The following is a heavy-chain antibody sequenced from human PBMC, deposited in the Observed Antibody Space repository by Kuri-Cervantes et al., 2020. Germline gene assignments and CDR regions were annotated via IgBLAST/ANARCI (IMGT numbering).Heavy chain of an antibody. J-gene: IGHJ5*02. CDR1: GYTFTSYD. CDR3: ATAVAGTSYWFDP. CDR2: INPNSGGT. V-gene: IGHV1-2*02. D-gene: IGHD6-19*01. Sequence: ASVKVSCKASGYTFTSYDINWVRQAPGQGLEWMGWINPNSGGTYYAQKFQGRVTMTRDTSISTAYVELSRLTSDDTAVYYCATAVAGTSYWFDPWGQGTLVTVSS.